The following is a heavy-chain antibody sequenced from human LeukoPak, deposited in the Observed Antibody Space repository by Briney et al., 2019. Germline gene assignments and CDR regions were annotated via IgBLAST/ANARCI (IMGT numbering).Heavy chain of an antibody. V-gene: IGHV4-34*01. Sequence: PSETLSLTCAVYGGSFSGYYWSWIRQPPGKGLEWIGSIYHSGSTYYNPSLKSRVTISIDTSKNQFSLKLSSVTAADTAVYYCAREEDSYGYFDFDYWGQGTLVTVSS. J-gene: IGHJ4*02. CDR2: IYHSGST. D-gene: IGHD5-18*01. CDR3: AREEDSYGYFDFDY. CDR1: GGSFSGYY.